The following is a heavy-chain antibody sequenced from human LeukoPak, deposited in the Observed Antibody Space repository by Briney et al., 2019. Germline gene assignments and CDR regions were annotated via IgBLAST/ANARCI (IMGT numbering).Heavy chain of an antibody. V-gene: IGHV3-7*01. CDR3: ARDGLPEAYYYDSSGAELDY. Sequence: GGSLRLSCAASGFTFSSYWMSWDRQAPGKGLEWVANIKQDGSEKYYVDSVKGRFTISRDNAKNSLYLQMNSLRAEDTAVYYCARDGLPEAYYYDSSGAELDYWGQGTLVTVSS. J-gene: IGHJ4*02. CDR2: IKQDGSEK. CDR1: GFTFSSYW. D-gene: IGHD3-22*01.